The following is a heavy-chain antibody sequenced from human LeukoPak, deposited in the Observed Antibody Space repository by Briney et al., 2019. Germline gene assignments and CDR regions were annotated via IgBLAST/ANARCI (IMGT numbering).Heavy chain of an antibody. CDR1: GGSISSYY. CDR2: IYYSGST. CDR3: ARTDYGSGRSIDY. V-gene: IGHV4-59*01. Sequence: SETLSLTCTVPGGSISSYYWSWIRQPPGKGLEWIGYIYYSGSTNYNPSLKSRVTISVDTSKNQFSLKLSSVTAADTAVYYCARTDYGSGRSIDYWGQGTLVTVSS. J-gene: IGHJ4*02. D-gene: IGHD3-10*01.